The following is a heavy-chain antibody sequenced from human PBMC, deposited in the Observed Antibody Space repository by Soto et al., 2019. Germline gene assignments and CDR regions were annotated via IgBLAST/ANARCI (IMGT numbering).Heavy chain of an antibody. CDR2: ISGSGGST. J-gene: IGHJ3*02. V-gene: IGHV3-23*01. D-gene: IGHD4-17*01. CDR1: GFNFSRYA. Sequence: GVLRISCEASGFNFSRYAMSWVRQDPGKGLEWVSAISGSGGSTYYADSVKGRFTISRDNSKNTLYLLMNSLRAEDTAVYYCAKDNPYYGGNSVDAFDIWGQGTMVTVSS. CDR3: AKDNPYYGGNSVDAFDI.